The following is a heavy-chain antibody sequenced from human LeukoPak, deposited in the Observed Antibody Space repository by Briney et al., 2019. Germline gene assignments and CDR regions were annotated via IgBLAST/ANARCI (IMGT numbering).Heavy chain of an antibody. CDR1: GDSMGNFY. V-gene: IGHV4-4*07. J-gene: IGHJ6*03. CDR2: IRTDGTT. D-gene: IGHD3-22*01. Sequence: SETLSLTCSVSGDSMGNFYWNWLRQPAGKGLEWIGRIRTDGTTYANPSFESAVTMSVDTSNNHISLRLSSATAADTAVYYCARSTGFYTTYYKDVWGKGTTVTVSS. CDR3: ARSTGFYTTYYKDV.